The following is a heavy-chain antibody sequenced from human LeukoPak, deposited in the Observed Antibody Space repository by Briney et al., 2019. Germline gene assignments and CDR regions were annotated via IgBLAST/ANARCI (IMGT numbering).Heavy chain of an antibody. V-gene: IGHV4-34*01. Sequence: PSETLSLTCAVYGGSFSGYYWSWIRQPPGKGLEWIGEINHSGSTNYNPSLKSRVTISVDTSKNQFSLKLSSVTAADTAVYYCAREGTYYDSSGYYVLFDYWGQGTLVTVSS. CDR1: GGSFSGYY. J-gene: IGHJ4*02. CDR2: INHSGST. D-gene: IGHD3-22*01. CDR3: AREGTYYDSSGYYVLFDY.